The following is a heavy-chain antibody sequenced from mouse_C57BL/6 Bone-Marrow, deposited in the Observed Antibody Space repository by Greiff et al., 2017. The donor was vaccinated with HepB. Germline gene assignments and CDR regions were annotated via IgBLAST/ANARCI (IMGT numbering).Heavy chain of an antibody. V-gene: IGHV2-6*01. Sequence: VQRVESGPGLVAPSQSLSITCTVSGFSLTSYGVDWVRQSPGKGLEWLGVIWGVGSTNYNSALKSRLSISKDNSKSQVFLKMNSLQTDDTAMYYCASSYGYDLFAYWGQGTLVTVSA. CDR1: GFSLTSYG. CDR2: IWGVGST. D-gene: IGHD2-2*01. CDR3: ASSYGYDLFAY. J-gene: IGHJ3*01.